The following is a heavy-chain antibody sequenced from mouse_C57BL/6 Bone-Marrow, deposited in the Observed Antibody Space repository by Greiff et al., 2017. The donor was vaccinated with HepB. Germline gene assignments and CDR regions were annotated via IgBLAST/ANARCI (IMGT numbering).Heavy chain of an antibody. V-gene: IGHV1-82*01. CDR3: ARKGIYYYGSFDY. CDR2: IYPGDGDT. CDR1: GYAFLSSC. D-gene: IGHD1-1*01. J-gene: IGHJ2*01. Sequence: QVHVTQSGPALVKPGASVKISCTASGYAFLSSCMTCVTQRPGKGLEWIGLIYPGDGDTNYNGKFKGKATLTADKSSSTAYMQLSSLTSEDSAVYFCARKGIYYYGSFDYWGQGTTLTVSS.